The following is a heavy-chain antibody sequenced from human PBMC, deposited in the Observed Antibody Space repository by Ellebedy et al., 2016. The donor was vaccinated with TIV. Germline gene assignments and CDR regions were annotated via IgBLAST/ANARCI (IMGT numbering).Heavy chain of an antibody. CDR1: GFTFSNFW. CDR3: ARDQRGVPFDY. D-gene: IGHD2-8*01. Sequence: GGSLRLSCAASGFTFSNFWMSWVRQAPGKGLVWVSRINSDGSSTSYADSVKGRFTISRDNAKNTLYLQMNSLRAEDTAVYYCARDQRGVPFDYWGQGTLVTVSS. CDR2: INSDGSST. J-gene: IGHJ4*02. V-gene: IGHV3-74*01.